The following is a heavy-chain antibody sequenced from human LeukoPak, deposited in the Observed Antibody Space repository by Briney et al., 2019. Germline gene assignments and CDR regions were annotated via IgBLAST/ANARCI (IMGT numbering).Heavy chain of an antibody. V-gene: IGHV3-23*01. Sequence: GGSLRLSCAASGFTFSRYGMHWVRQAPGKGLEWVSSISGSGGSTYYADSVKGRFTISRDNSKNTLNLQMNSLRAEDTAVYYCAKDRAAAAGYWFDPWGQGTLVTVSS. CDR1: GFTFSRYG. D-gene: IGHD6-13*01. CDR2: ISGSGGST. CDR3: AKDRAAAAGYWFDP. J-gene: IGHJ5*02.